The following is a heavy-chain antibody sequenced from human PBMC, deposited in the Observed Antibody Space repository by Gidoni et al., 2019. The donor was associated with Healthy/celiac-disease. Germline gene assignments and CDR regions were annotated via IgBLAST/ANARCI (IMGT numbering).Heavy chain of an antibody. CDR2: INHSGST. Sequence: QVQLQQWGAGLLKPSETLSLTCAVYGGSFSGYYWSWIRQPPGKGLEWIGEINHSGSTNYNPSLKSRVTISVDTSKNQFSLKLSSVTAADTAVYYCARGGSSTVGATILRLDAFDIWGQGTMVTVSS. D-gene: IGHD1-26*01. J-gene: IGHJ3*02. CDR3: ARGGSSTVGATILRLDAFDI. V-gene: IGHV4-34*01. CDR1: GGSFSGYY.